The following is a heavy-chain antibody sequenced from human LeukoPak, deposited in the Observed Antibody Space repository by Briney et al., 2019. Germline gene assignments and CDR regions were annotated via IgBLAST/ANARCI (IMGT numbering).Heavy chain of an antibody. CDR2: INPNSGGT. J-gene: IGHJ4*02. CDR1: GYTFTGYY. Sequence: ASVKVSCKASGYTFTGYYMHWVRQAPGQGLEWMGRINPNSGGTNYAQKLQGRVTMTTDTSTSTAYMELRSLRSDDTAVYYCAKAPFSGSYYGPAYFDYWGQGTLVTVSS. CDR3: AKAPFSGSYYGPAYFDY. D-gene: IGHD1-26*01. V-gene: IGHV1-2*06.